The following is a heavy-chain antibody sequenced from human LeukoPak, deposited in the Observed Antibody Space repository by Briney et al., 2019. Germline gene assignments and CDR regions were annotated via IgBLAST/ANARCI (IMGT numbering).Heavy chain of an antibody. V-gene: IGHV3-30*18. CDR2: ISYGGSNK. CDR1: GFIFSSYG. Sequence: GGSLRLSCAASGFIFSSYGMHWVRQAPGKGLEWVAVISYGGSNKYYADSVKGRFTISRDNSKNTLYLQMNSLRAEDTAVYYCAKSPGSDYSNYGKYGMDVWGQGTTVTVSS. J-gene: IGHJ6*02. D-gene: IGHD4-11*01. CDR3: AKSPGSDYSNYGKYGMDV.